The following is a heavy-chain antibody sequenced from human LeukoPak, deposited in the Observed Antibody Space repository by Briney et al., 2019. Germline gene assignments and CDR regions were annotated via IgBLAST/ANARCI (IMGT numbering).Heavy chain of an antibody. CDR2: INPNSGGT. V-gene: IGHV1-2*02. J-gene: IGHJ3*02. CDR3: ARGENIVATIKFAFDI. D-gene: IGHD5-12*01. CDR1: GYTFTGYY. Sequence: ASVKVSCKASGYTFTGYYMHWVRQAPGQGLEWMGWINPNSGGTNYAQKFQGRVTMTRDTSISTAYMELSRLRSDDTAVYYCARGENIVATIKFAFDIWGQGTMVTASS.